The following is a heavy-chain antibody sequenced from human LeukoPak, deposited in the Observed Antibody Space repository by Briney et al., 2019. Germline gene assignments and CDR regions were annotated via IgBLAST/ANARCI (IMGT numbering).Heavy chain of an antibody. CDR1: GFTFNSYS. CDR2: ISSSSSYI. CDR3: ARDLMRT. V-gene: IGHV3-21*01. J-gene: IGHJ5*02. D-gene: IGHD3-16*01. Sequence: GGSLRLSCAASGFTFNSYSMNWVRQAPGKGLEWVSSISSSSSYIYYADSVKGRFTISRDNAKTSLDLQLNSLRAEDTAVYYCARDLMRTWGQGTLVTVSS.